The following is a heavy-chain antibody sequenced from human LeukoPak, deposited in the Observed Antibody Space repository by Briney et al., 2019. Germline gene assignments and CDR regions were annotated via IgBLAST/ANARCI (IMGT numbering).Heavy chain of an antibody. Sequence: SETLSLTCTVSGGSVSSGSYYWSWIRQPPWKGLEWIGEINHSGSTNYNPSLKSRVTISVDTSKNQFSLKLSSVTAADTAVYYCASPGYSGYAWGQGTLVTVSS. CDR1: GGSVSSGSYY. CDR3: ASPGYSGYA. J-gene: IGHJ4*02. CDR2: INHSGST. V-gene: IGHV4-39*01. D-gene: IGHD5-12*01.